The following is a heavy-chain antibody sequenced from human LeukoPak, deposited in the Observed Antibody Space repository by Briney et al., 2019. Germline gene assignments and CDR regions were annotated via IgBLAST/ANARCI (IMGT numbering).Heavy chain of an antibody. Sequence: SETLSLTCTVSGGSISSGGYYWSWIRQHPGKGLEWIGYIYYSGSTYYNPSLQSRVTISVDTSKNQFSLKLSSVTAADTAVYYCARKVVPAANFDYWGQGTLVTVSS. CDR1: GGSISSGGYY. CDR2: IYYSGST. D-gene: IGHD2-2*01. CDR3: ARKVVPAANFDY. J-gene: IGHJ4*02. V-gene: IGHV4-31*03.